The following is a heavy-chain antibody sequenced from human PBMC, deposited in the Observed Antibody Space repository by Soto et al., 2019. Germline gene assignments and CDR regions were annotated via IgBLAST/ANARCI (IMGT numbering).Heavy chain of an antibody. Sequence: SETLSLTCTVSGVSISSYDWSWILQPPWKGLEWIGYIYYSGSTNYNPSLKSRVTISVDTSKNQFSLKLSSVTAADTAVYYCARGGSYGDYPFDYWGQGTLVTVAS. V-gene: IGHV4-59*01. J-gene: IGHJ4*02. CDR2: IYYSGST. CDR3: ARGGSYGDYPFDY. CDR1: GVSISSYD. D-gene: IGHD4-17*01.